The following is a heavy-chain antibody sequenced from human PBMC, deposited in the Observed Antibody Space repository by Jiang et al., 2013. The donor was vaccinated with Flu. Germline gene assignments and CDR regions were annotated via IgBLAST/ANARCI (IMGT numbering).Heavy chain of an antibody. V-gene: IGHV3-48*01. CDR1: GFTFSAYS. D-gene: IGHD2/OR15-2a*01. CDR3: ARESSTDYFLDS. Sequence: VRLSCAASGFTFSAYSMTWVRQTPGKGLEWVSYISGSSATISYTDSVMGRFTISRDNAKNSLFLQMNSLRAEDTALYFCARESSTDYFLDSWGQGTLVTVSS. J-gene: IGHJ4*02. CDR2: ISGSSATI.